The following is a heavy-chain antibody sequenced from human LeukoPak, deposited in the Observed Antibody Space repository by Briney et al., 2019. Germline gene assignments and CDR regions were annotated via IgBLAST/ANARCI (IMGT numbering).Heavy chain of an antibody. CDR1: GYSFTNYD. CDR2: MNPNSGNT. V-gene: IGHV1-8*01. D-gene: IGHD5-18*01. Sequence: ASVKVSCKASGYSFTNYDINWVRQATGQGLEWMGWMNPNSGNTGYAQKFQGRVTMTRDTSTSTVYMELSSLRSEDTAVYYCARSEGGYSYGSIDYWGQGTLVTVSS. J-gene: IGHJ4*02. CDR3: ARSEGGYSYGSIDY.